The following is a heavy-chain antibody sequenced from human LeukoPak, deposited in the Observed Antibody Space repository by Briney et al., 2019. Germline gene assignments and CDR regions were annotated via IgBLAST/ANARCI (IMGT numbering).Heavy chain of an antibody. J-gene: IGHJ4*02. Sequence: PSQTLSLTCTVSGGSFNNGDYYCSWIRQSPGKGLEWIGYISYSGSTCYNPSLKSRVTISVDTSKNQFSLKLRSVTAADTAVYYCARAGFGIDFWRQGTLVTVSS. V-gene: IGHV4-30-4*08. CDR1: GGSFNNGDYY. CDR3: ARAGFGIDF. D-gene: IGHD3-10*01. CDR2: ISYSGST.